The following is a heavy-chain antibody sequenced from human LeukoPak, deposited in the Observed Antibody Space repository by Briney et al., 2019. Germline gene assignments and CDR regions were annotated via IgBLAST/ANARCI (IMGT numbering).Heavy chain of an antibody. CDR1: GGTFSSYA. CDR3: ARDERYGDPAGGGYLYYYGMDV. J-gene: IGHJ6*02. Sequence: ASVKVSCKASGGTFSSYAISWVRQAPGQGLEWMGGIIPIFGTANYAQKFQGRVTITADESTSTAYMELSSLRSEDTAVYYCARDERYGDPAGGGYLYYYGMDVWGQGTTVTVSS. D-gene: IGHD4-17*01. CDR2: IIPIFGTA. V-gene: IGHV1-69*13.